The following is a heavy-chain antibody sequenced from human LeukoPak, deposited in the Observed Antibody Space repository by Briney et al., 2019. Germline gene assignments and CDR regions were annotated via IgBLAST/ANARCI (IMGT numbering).Heavy chain of an antibody. CDR2: SSGGGGPT. V-gene: IGHV3-23*01. J-gene: IGHJ4*02. D-gene: IGHD6-25*01. CDR3: AKNRGYSWQYFFDY. CDR1: GFTFSNYA. Sequence: GGTLRLSCAASGFTFSNYAMSWVRQAQWKGLDWVSASSGGGGPTYYADSVKGRFTISRDNSKNTLYLQMNSLRAEDAAVYFCAKNRGYSWQYFFDYWGQGTLVTVSS.